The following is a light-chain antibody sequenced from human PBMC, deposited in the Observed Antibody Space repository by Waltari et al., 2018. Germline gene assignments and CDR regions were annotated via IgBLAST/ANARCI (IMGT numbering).Light chain of an antibody. CDR2: DVS. V-gene: IGLV2-11*01. CDR1: ISDVGGYNY. Sequence: QSALTQPRSVSGSPGQSVTISCTGTISDVGGYNYVSWYQQHPGKAPKLIIYDVSKRPSGVPDRFSGSKSGNTASLTISGLQAEDEADYYCCSYAGSYSVVFGGGTKLTVL. CDR3: CSYAGSYSVV. J-gene: IGLJ2*01.